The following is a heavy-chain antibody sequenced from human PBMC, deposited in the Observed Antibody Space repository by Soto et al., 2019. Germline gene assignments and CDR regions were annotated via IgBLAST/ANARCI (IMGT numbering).Heavy chain of an antibody. D-gene: IGHD2-2*01. CDR3: ARSQGSSTSLEIYYYYYYGMDV. CDR1: GGTFSSYA. Sequence: QVQLVQSGAEVKKPGSSVKVSCKASGGTFSSYAISWVRQAHGQGLEWMGGIIPIPGTANYAQKLQGRVTITEDESTSTAYMELSSLRSDDTAVYYCARSQGSSTSLEIYYYYYYGMDVWGQGTTVTVSS. V-gene: IGHV1-69*01. J-gene: IGHJ6*02. CDR2: IIPIPGTA.